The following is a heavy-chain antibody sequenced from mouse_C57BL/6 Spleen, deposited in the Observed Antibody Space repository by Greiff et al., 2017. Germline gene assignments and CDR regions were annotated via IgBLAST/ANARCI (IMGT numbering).Heavy chain of an antibody. CDR1: GYTFTEYT. V-gene: IGHV1-62-2*01. CDR3: ARHEGGGYSNYAFDY. Sequence: QVQLQQSGAELVKPGASVKLSCKASGYTFTEYTIHWVKQRSGQGLEWIGWFYPGSGSITYNEKFKDKATLTADKSSSTVYMELSRLTTEDSAVYFCARHEGGGYSNYAFDYWGQGTTLTVSS. CDR2: FYPGSGSI. D-gene: IGHD2-5*01. J-gene: IGHJ2*01.